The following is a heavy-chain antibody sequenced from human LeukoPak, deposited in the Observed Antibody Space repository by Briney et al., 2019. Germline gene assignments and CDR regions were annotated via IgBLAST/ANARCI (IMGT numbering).Heavy chain of an antibody. J-gene: IGHJ2*01. Sequence: ASVKVSCKASGYTFTSYAISWVRQAPGQGLEWMGWISADNGNTDYAQRFQGRVTMTTDTSTSTAYMELRSLRSDDTAVYYCAREDIHILTGYHRRELYWYFDLWGRGTLVTVSS. D-gene: IGHD3-9*01. V-gene: IGHV1-18*01. CDR2: ISADNGNT. CDR3: AREDIHILTGYHRRELYWYFDL. CDR1: GYTFTSYA.